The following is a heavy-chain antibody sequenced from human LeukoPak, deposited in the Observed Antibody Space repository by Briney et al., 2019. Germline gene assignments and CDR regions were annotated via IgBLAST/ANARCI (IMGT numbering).Heavy chain of an antibody. J-gene: IGHJ4*02. CDR2: ISGSGGST. CDR1: GFTFSSYA. D-gene: IGHD5-18*01. Sequence: GGSLRLSCAASGFTFSSYAMSWVRQAPGKGLEWVSAISGSGGSTYYADSVKGRFTISRDNSKNTLYLQMNSLRAEDTAVYYCAKVRGYSYGYVTSYFDYWGQGTLVTVSS. V-gene: IGHV3-23*01. CDR3: AKVRGYSYGYVTSYFDY.